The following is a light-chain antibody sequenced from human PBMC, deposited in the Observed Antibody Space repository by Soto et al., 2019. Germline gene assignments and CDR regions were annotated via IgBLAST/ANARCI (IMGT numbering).Light chain of an antibody. CDR3: QQYPAAPLT. CDR2: GTA. J-gene: IGKJ4*01. CDR1: QNLGGSY. Sequence: EIVLTQSPGTLSLSPGERASLSCRTSQNLGGSYLAWYQQKPAQPPRLLVFGTARRATGVPDRCTGGGSGTEFTLTISRLEPEDFAVYYCQQYPAAPLTFGGGTRVEIK. V-gene: IGKV3-20*01.